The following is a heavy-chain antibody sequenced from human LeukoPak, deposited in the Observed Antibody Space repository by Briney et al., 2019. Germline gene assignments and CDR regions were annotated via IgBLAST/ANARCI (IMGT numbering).Heavy chain of an antibody. J-gene: IGHJ3*02. V-gene: IGHV3-66*01. CDR3: AGERSGSYLDAFDI. CDR2: IYSGGST. CDR1: GFNVSNNY. Sequence: GSLRLSCAASGFNVSNNYMNWVRQAPGKGLEWVSVIYSGGSTYYADSVKGRFTISRDNSKNTLYLQMNSLRAEDTAVYYCAGERSGSYLDAFDIWGQGTMVTVSS. D-gene: IGHD1-26*01.